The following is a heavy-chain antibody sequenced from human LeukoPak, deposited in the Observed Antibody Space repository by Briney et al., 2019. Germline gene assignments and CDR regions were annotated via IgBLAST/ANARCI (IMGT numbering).Heavy chain of an antibody. CDR2: TDWDDDK. D-gene: IGHD3-22*01. CDR1: GFSLTISGMC. J-gene: IGHJ4*02. CDR3: ARIPNFYDNKGYFDY. V-gene: IGHV2-70*11. Sequence: SGPALVKPTQTLTLTCTFSGFSLTISGMCVSWIRQPPGKALEWLARTDWDDDKYYSTSLKTRLTISKDTSKNQVVLTVTNMDPVDTATYYCARIPNFYDNKGYFDYWGQGILVTVSS.